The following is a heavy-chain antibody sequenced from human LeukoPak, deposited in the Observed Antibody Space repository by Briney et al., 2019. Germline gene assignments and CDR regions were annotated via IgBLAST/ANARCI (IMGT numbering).Heavy chain of an antibody. CDR3: ARLGGSYYTY. D-gene: IGHD1-26*01. J-gene: IGHJ4*02. Sequence: PGGSLRLSCVASGFAFSSYWMSWVRQAPGKGLERVANIKQDGGEKYYVDSVKGRFTTSRDNAKNSLFRQMNSLRVEDTAVYYCARLGGSYYTYWGQGTLVTVSS. CDR1: GFAFSSYW. CDR2: IKQDGGEK. V-gene: IGHV3-7*01.